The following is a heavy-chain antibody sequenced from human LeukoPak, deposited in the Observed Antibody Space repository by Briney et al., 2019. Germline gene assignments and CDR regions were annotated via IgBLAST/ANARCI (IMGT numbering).Heavy chain of an antibody. D-gene: IGHD2-15*01. CDR2: IYYRGTT. CDR1: GGSISTYY. Sequence: PSETLSLTCTVSGGSISTYYWSWIRQPPGKGLEWIGYIYYRGTTNYNPSLKSRVTISVDTSKNQFSLKLSSVTAADTAVYYCARGRGYCSGGSCYGDYWGQGTLVTVSS. V-gene: IGHV4-59*12. J-gene: IGHJ4*02. CDR3: ARGRGYCSGGSCYGDY.